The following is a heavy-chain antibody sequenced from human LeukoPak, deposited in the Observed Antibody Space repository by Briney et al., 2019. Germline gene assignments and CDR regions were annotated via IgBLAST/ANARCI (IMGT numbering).Heavy chain of an antibody. CDR3: ATPPYYYDSSGYYFGY. CDR2: FDPEDGET. V-gene: IGHV1-24*01. Sequence: AASVKVSCKVSGYTLTELSTHWVRQAPGKGLEWMGGFDPEDGETIYAQKFQGRVTMTEDTSTDTAYMELSSLRSEDTAVYYCATPPYYYDSSGYYFGYWGQGTLVTVSS. CDR1: GYTLTELS. D-gene: IGHD3-22*01. J-gene: IGHJ4*02.